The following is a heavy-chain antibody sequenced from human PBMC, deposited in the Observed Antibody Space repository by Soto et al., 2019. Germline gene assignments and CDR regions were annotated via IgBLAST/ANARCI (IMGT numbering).Heavy chain of an antibody. Sequence: SETLSLTCTVSGASVRSANWWHWVRQSPGKGLEWIGEIHPGGHSNYNPSLKSRVTISVDVSDNQFSLTLNSVTAADTAVYFCARVHEGCSVTSCYLDPWGQGPQVTVSS. D-gene: IGHD2-2*01. CDR1: GASVRSANW. V-gene: IGHV4-4*02. CDR3: ARVHEGCSVTSCYLDP. J-gene: IGHJ5*02. CDR2: IHPGGHS.